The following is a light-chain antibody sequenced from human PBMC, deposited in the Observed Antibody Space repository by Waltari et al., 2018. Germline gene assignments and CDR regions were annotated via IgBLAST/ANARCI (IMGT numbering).Light chain of an antibody. J-gene: IGKJ2*01. Sequence: DIQLTQSPSFLSASVGDGVTITCRASQGITSHLAWYQQKSGRAPNFLIYAASTLRRGVPSRFSGSGSGTVFTLTINDLQPEDFATYYCQQLNSYLYSFGQGTEVVMK. CDR2: AAS. CDR3: QQLNSYLYS. CDR1: QGITSH. V-gene: IGKV1-9*01.